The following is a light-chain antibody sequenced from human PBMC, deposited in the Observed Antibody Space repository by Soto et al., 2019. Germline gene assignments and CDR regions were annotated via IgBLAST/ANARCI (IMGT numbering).Light chain of an antibody. J-gene: IGKJ1*01. Sequence: DIQMTQSPSSLSASVGDRVSITCRASQDIANFLAWYQHKAGKVPTLLIYAASTLQSGDPSRFSGSASGTDFTLTISSLQPEDVATYYGQKYNSPPTTFGQGTKVEV. CDR3: QKYNSPPTT. CDR1: QDIANF. CDR2: AAS. V-gene: IGKV1-27*01.